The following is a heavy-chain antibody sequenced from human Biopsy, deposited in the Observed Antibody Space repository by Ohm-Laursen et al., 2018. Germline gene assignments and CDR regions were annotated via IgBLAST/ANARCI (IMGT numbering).Heavy chain of an antibody. V-gene: IGHV4-61*01. CDR1: GGSVSDSFHF. CDR2: VYYSGTT. D-gene: IGHD2-2*01. Sequence: SDTLSLTCSVSGGSVSDSFHFWSWIRQPPGKVLEWIGNVYYSGTTNYNPSRKSRVTVSIDTSKNQFSLKLTSVTAADTAVYFCTRDVKRYCSGSSCYTGYFGMDVWGQGTTVTVSS. CDR3: TRDVKRYCSGSSCYTGYFGMDV. J-gene: IGHJ6*02.